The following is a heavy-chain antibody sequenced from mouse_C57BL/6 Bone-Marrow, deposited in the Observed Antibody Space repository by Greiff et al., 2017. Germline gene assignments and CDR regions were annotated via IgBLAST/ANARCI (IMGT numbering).Heavy chain of an antibody. CDR2: IYPGDGDT. Sequence: QVQLQQSGPELVKPGASVKISCKASGYAFSSSWMNWVKQRPGKGLEGIGRIYPGDGDTNYNGKFKGKATLSADKSSSTAYMQLSSLTSEDSAVYFCARESLYYYGSSYWYFDVWGTGTTVTVAS. CDR1: GYAFSSSW. CDR3: ARESLYYYGSSYWYFDV. D-gene: IGHD1-1*01. J-gene: IGHJ1*03. V-gene: IGHV1-82*01.